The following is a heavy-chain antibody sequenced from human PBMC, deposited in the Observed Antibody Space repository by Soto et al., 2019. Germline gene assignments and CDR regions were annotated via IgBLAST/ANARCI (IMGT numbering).Heavy chain of an antibody. J-gene: IGHJ4*02. D-gene: IGHD2-15*01. CDR3: AIDEWWSVEF. Sequence: EVQLAESEGGLVQPGGSLRLSCVASGFTFSRHYMTWVRQAPGKGLESVAKIKPDGSESYYVDSVRGRFTFSRDNAKNSLSLQINSLRDEDTALYYGAIDEWWSVEFWGQGTLVTVSS. CDR1: GFTFSRHY. CDR2: IKPDGSES. V-gene: IGHV3-7*01.